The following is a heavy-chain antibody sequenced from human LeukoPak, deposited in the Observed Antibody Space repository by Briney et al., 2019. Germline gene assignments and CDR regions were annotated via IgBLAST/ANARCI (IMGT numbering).Heavy chain of an antibody. J-gene: IGHJ4*02. D-gene: IGHD5-24*01. CDR3: ARYRDGYNFGFGY. CDR2: ISSSGSTI. CDR1: GFTFSSYE. Sequence: GGSLRLSCAASGFTFSSYEMNWVRQAPGKGLEWVSYISSSGSTIYYADSVKGRFTISRDNAKNSLYLQMNSLRAEDTAVYYCARYRDGYNFGFGYWGQGTLVTVSS. V-gene: IGHV3-48*03.